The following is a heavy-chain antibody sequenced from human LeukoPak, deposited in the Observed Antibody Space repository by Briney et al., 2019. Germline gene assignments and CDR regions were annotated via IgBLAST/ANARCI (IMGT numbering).Heavy chain of an antibody. Sequence: SETLSLTCTVSGGSISSGDYYWSWIRQPPGKGLEWIVYIYYSGSTYYNPSLKSRVTISVDTSKNQFSLKLSSVTAADTAVYYCARNVVSVEWLPLDYWGQGTLATVSS. J-gene: IGHJ4*02. V-gene: IGHV4-30-4*08. CDR1: GGSISSGDYY. CDR2: IYYSGST. D-gene: IGHD3-3*01. CDR3: ARNVVSVEWLPLDY.